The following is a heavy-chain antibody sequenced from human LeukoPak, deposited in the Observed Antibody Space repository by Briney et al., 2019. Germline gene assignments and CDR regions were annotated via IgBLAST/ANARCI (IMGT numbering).Heavy chain of an antibody. V-gene: IGHV1-46*01. CDR3: ARGTDYYDSSPLGY. CDR1: GHTFTNYY. Sequence: ASVKVSCKASGHTFTNYYMHWVRQAPGQGLEWMGIINPSGGSIGYAQKFQGRLTMTRDTSTSTVYLELSSLRSEDTAVYYCARGTDYYDSSPLGYWGQGTLVTVSS. CDR2: INPSGGSI. J-gene: IGHJ4*02. D-gene: IGHD3-22*01.